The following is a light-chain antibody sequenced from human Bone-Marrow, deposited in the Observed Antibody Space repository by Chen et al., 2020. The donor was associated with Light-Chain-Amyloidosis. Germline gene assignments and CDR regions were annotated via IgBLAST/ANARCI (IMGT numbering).Light chain of an antibody. Sequence: SYVLTQPSSVSVAPGQTATIACGGNNIGSTSVHWYQQTPGQAPLLFVYDDSDRHTGIPERLAGSKSGNKAILTMSRVEAVDEADYYCQVWDRSSDRPVFVGGTKLTVL. V-gene: IGLV3-21*02. CDR1: NIGSTS. CDR2: DDS. CDR3: QVWDRSSDRPV. J-gene: IGLJ3*02.